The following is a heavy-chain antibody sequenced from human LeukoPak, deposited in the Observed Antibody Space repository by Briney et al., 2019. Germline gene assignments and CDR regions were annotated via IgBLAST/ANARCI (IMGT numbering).Heavy chain of an antibody. D-gene: IGHD4-17*01. CDR1: GFTFSDYY. V-gene: IGHV3-74*01. CDR3: AKHRENYGDSCLDDS. J-gene: IGHJ5*01. CDR2: INGDGSAT. Sequence: SGGSLRLSCAASGFTFSDYYMHWVRQIPGEGLVSVSHINGDGSATNHADSVKGRFTISRDNAKNTLFLQMNSLRAEDTAVYHCAKHRENYGDSCLDDSWGQGTLVTVSS.